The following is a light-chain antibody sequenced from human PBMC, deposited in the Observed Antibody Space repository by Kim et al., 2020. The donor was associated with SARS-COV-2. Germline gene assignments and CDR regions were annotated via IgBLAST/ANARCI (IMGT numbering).Light chain of an antibody. CDR1: QSVGIF. CDR3: QHHNDWPRT. CDR2: GAS. J-gene: IGKJ1*01. Sequence: SPGETAPLSCRASQSVGIFFAWYQRKPGQAPRLLIYGASARATGIPARFSGSGSGTEFTLTISSLQSEDSAVYYCQHHNDWPRTFGQGTKVDIK. V-gene: IGKV3-15*01.